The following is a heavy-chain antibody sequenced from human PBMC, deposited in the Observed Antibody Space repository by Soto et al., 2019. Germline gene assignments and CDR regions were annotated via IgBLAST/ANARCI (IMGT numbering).Heavy chain of an antibody. J-gene: IGHJ4*02. CDR1: GGSFSGYY. Sequence: QVQLQQWGAGLLKPSETLSLTCAVYGGSFSGYYWSWIRQPPGKGLEWIGEINHSGSTNYNPSLTSRVTLSVGTSKNQFSLKLSSVTAADTAVYYCASEGYCSSTSGYTGWSSSWGQGTLVTVSS. D-gene: IGHD2-2*02. CDR3: ASEGYCSSTSGYTGWSSS. CDR2: INHSGST. V-gene: IGHV4-34*01.